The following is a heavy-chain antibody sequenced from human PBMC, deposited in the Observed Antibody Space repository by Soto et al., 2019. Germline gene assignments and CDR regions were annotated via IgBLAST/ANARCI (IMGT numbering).Heavy chain of an antibody. V-gene: IGHV3-7*01. CDR1: GFTFSSYW. CDR2: IKQDGSEK. CDR3: AREVAGTHGLYYYYYYGMDV. D-gene: IGHD6-19*01. J-gene: IGHJ6*02. Sequence: VGSLRLSCAASGFTFSSYWMSWVRQAPGKGLEWVANIKQDGSEKYYVDSVKGRFTISRDNAKSSLYLQMNSLRAEDTAVYYCAREVAGTHGLYYYYYYGMDVWGQGTTVTVSS.